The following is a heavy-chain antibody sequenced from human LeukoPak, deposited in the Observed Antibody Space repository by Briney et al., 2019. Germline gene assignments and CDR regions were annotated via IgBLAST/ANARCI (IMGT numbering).Heavy chain of an antibody. Sequence: GGSLRLSCAASGFTFSSYWMHWVRQAPGKGLVWVSRINGDGSNTRYADSVKGRFTISRDNAKNSLYLQMNSLRDEDTAVYYCARDNSNLFDCWGQGTLVTVSS. D-gene: IGHD4-11*01. CDR2: INGDGSNT. CDR3: ARDNSNLFDC. J-gene: IGHJ4*02. CDR1: GFTFSSYW. V-gene: IGHV3-74*01.